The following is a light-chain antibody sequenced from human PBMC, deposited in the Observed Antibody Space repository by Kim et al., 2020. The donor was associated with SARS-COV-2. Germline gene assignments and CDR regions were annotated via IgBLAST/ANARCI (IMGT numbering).Light chain of an antibody. J-gene: IGKJ1*01. CDR3: QKYDGAPWT. V-gene: IGKV1-27*01. CDR2: AAS. Sequence: DIQMTQSPSSLSAAVGDRVTITCRSSQGISNYLAWYQQKPGEVPKPLIYAASALQSGVPSRFSGSGSGTDFTLTISSLQPEDVATYYCQKYDGAPWTFGQGTKVDIK. CDR1: QGISNY.